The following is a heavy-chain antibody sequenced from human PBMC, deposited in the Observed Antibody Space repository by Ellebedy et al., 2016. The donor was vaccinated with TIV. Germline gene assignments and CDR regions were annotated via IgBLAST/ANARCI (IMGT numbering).Heavy chain of an antibody. CDR2: IYSGSST. CDR3: AKDPYYYDSSGLGGGY. CDR1: GFTVSSNY. J-gene: IGHJ4*02. Sequence: GESLKISCAASGFTVSSNYMSWVRQAPGKGLEWVSVIYSGSSTYYADSVKGRFIISRDNSKNTLYLQMNSLRAEDTSVYYCAKDPYYYDSSGLGGGYWGQGTLVTVYS. D-gene: IGHD3-22*01. V-gene: IGHV3-53*05.